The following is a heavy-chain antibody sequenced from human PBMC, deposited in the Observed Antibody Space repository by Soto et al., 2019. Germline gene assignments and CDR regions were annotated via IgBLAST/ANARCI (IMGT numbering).Heavy chain of an antibody. CDR1: GFSVTNDY. CDR3: ARDQFRVATYPYYHYGMDV. Sequence: PGGSLRLSCAVSGFSVTNDYMSWVRRAPGKGLEWVAVIYSDETTYYADSVAGRFTIPRDKANNTVFLQMNNLRVEDTAIYYCARDQFRVATYPYYHYGMDVWGQGTTVTVSS. CDR2: IYSDETT. D-gene: IGHD3-16*01. V-gene: IGHV3-53*01. J-gene: IGHJ6*02.